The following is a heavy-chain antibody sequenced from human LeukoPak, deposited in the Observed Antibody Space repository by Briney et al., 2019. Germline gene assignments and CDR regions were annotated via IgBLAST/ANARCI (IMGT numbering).Heavy chain of an antibody. CDR3: ARIKRITMVRGAYPSWFDP. CDR2: INHSGST. D-gene: IGHD3-10*01. J-gene: IGHJ5*02. V-gene: IGHV4-34*01. Sequence: SETLSLTCAVYGGSFSGYYWSWIRQPPGKGLEWIGEINHSGSTNYNPSLKSRVTISVDTSKNQFSLKLSSVTAADTAVYYCARIKRITMVRGAYPSWFDPWGQGTLVTVSS. CDR1: GGSFSGYY.